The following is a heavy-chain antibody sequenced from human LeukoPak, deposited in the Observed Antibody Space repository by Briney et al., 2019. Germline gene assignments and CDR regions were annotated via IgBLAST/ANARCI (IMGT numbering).Heavy chain of an antibody. Sequence: ASVKVSCKVSGYTLTELSMHGVRQAPGKGLEWVGGFDPEDGETIYAQKFQGRVTMTEDKSTDTAYMELSSLRSEDTAVYYCATEGPTHHSGYMGVYWGQGTLVTVSS. CDR3: ATEGPTHHSGYMGVY. V-gene: IGHV1-24*01. CDR1: GYTLTELS. CDR2: FDPEDGET. J-gene: IGHJ4*02. D-gene: IGHD5-12*01.